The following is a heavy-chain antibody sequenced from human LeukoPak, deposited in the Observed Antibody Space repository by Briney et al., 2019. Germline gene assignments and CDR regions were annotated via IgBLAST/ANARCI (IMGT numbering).Heavy chain of an antibody. CDR1: GFTFSSYA. J-gene: IGHJ3*02. V-gene: IGHV3-23*01. CDR3: AKDSVIIVVVVAATPGAFDI. Sequence: PGGSLRLSCAASGFTFSSYAMSWVRQAPGKGLEWVSAISGGGGNTYYADSVKGRFTISRDNAKNSLYLQMNSLRAEDTAVYYCAKDSVIIVVVVAATPGAFDIWGQGTMVTVSS. D-gene: IGHD2-15*01. CDR2: ISGGGGNT.